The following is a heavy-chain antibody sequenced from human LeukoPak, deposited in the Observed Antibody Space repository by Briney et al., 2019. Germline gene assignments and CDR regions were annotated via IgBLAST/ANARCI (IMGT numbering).Heavy chain of an antibody. CDR2: INPKNGGT. J-gene: IGHJ4*02. Sequence: ASVKVSCKASGYNFSHNIHWVRQAPGQGHECMGWINPKNGGTKYAQNFQGRVTMTIDTSISTVHMELSSLGSDGTAVYYCVVSIQAAAIPAFDSWGQGTLVTVSS. CDR1: GYNFSHN. V-gene: IGHV1-2*02. D-gene: IGHD6-25*01. CDR3: VVSIQAAAIPAFDS.